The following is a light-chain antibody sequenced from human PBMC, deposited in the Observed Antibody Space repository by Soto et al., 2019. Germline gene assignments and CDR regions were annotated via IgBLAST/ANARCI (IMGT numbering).Light chain of an antibody. CDR2: GAS. CDR1: QSVNSNY. CDR3: QQYGSSPRT. J-gene: IGKJ1*01. V-gene: IGKV3-20*01. Sequence: EIVLTQSPGTLSLSPGERASLSCRASQSVNSNYLAWYQQKPGQAPRLLIYGASSRATGIPDRFSGSGSGTDFTLNISRLEPEDFAVYYCQQYGSSPRTFGQGTKVEIK.